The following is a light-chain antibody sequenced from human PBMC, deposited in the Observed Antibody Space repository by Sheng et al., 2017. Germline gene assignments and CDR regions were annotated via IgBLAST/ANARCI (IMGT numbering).Light chain of an antibody. Sequence: DILMTQSPDSLAVSLGERATINCKSSQSLLYSSNNKNYLTWYQQKPGQPPKLLIYWASTRGSGVPDRFSGSGSGTDFTLTISSLQAEDVAVYYCQQYYSTPYTFGQGTKLEI. J-gene: IGKJ2*01. CDR1: QSLLYSSNNKNY. CDR3: QQYYSTPYT. V-gene: IGKV4-1*01. CDR2: WAS.